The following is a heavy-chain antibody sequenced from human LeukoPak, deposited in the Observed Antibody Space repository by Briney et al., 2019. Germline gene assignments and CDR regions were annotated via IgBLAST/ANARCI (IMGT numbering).Heavy chain of an antibody. D-gene: IGHD1-26*01. J-gene: IGHJ1*01. Sequence: PGGSLRLSCAASGFTFSSYAMSWPRRVPGKGLEWVSGTSGSGGTTYYADSVKGRFTISRDYSKDTLYLQMNSLRAEDTAVYFCAKDYSGSFYGYFQHWGQGTLVTVSS. CDR2: TSGSGGTT. CDR3: AKDYSGSFYGYFQH. CDR1: GFTFSSYA. V-gene: IGHV3-23*01.